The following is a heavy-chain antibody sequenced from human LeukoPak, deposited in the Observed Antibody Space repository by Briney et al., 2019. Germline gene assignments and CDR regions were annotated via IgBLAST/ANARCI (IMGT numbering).Heavy chain of an antibody. CDR2: IYHSGST. V-gene: IGHV4-38-2*01. CDR3: ARASLRIQPNYNWFDP. Sequence: SETLSLTCAVSGYSISSGYYWGWIRQPPGKGLEWIGSIYHSGSTYYNPSLKSRVTISVDTSKNQFSLKLSSVTAADTAVYYCARASLRIQPNYNWFDPWGQGTLVTVSS. D-gene: IGHD1-14*01. J-gene: IGHJ5*02. CDR1: GYSISSGYY.